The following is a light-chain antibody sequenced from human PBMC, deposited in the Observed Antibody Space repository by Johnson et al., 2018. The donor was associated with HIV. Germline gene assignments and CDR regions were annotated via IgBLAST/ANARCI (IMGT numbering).Light chain of an antibody. Sequence: QSVLSQPPSVSAAPGQKVTISCSGSSSNIGNNYVSWYQQLPGTAPKLLIYDNNKRPSGIPDRFSGSKSGTSATLGITGLQTGDEAHYYCGTWDSSLSAVVFGTGTKVTVL. CDR2: DNN. CDR1: SSNIGNNY. CDR3: GTWDSSLSAVV. J-gene: IGLJ1*01. V-gene: IGLV1-51*01.